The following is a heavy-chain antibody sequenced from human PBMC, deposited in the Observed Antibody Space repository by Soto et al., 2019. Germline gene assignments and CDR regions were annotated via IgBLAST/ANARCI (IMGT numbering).Heavy chain of an antibody. D-gene: IGHD2-15*01. J-gene: IGHJ6*02. CDR1: GFTFSSYA. CDR2: ISGSGGST. Sequence: GGSLRLSCAASGFTFSSYAMSWVRQAPGKGLEWVSAISGSGGSTYYADSVKGRFTISRDNSKNTLYLQMNSLRAEDTAVYYCAKSSLRYCSGGSCYGDGYYYYYGMDVWGQGTTVTVSS. V-gene: IGHV3-23*01. CDR3: AKSSLRYCSGGSCYGDGYYYYYGMDV.